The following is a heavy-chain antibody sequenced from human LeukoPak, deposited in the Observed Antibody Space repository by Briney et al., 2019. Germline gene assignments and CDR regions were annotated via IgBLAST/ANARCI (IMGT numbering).Heavy chain of an antibody. Sequence: GGSLRLSCAASGFTFSSYAMSWVRQAPGKGLEWVSAISGSGGSTYYADSVKGRFTISRDNSKNTLYLQMNSLRAEDTAVYYCAKDLEYYDSWSGHYMYYYYGMDVWGQGTTVTVSS. D-gene: IGHD3-3*01. CDR2: ISGSGGST. V-gene: IGHV3-23*01. J-gene: IGHJ6*02. CDR1: GFTFSSYA. CDR3: AKDLEYYDSWSGHYMYYYYGMDV.